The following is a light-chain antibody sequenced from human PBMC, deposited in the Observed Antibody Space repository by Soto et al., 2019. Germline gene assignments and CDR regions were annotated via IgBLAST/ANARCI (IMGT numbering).Light chain of an antibody. Sequence: DIQMTQSPSSLSASVGDRVTITCQASQDISNYLNWYQQKPGKAPKLLIYDASNLETGVPSRFSGSGSGTDFTFTISSLQTEDIATDYCQQYYNRSLTFGGGTKVEIK. CDR1: QDISNY. V-gene: IGKV1-33*01. J-gene: IGKJ4*01. CDR2: DAS. CDR3: QQYYNRSLT.